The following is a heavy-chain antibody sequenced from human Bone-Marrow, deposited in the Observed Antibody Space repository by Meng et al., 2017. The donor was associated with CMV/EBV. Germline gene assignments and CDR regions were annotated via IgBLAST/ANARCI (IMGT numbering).Heavy chain of an antibody. CDR3: ANRPGGYYYGMAV. Sequence: GESRKISCAASGFTFSSYAMSWVRQAPGKGLEWVSAISGSGGSTYYADSVKGRFTISRNNSKNTLYLQMNSLRAEDTAVYYCANRPGGYYYGMAVWGPGTTVTVSS. CDR2: ISGSGGST. V-gene: IGHV3-23*01. D-gene: IGHD1-14*01. CDR1: GFTFSSYA. J-gene: IGHJ6*02.